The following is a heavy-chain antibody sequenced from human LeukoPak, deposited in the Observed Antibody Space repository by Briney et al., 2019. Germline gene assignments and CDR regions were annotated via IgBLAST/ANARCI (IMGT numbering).Heavy chain of an antibody. CDR2: IIPILGIA. CDR3: ARDWAYSSSWFDP. CDR1: GGTFSSYT. Sequence: GASVKVSCKASGGTFSSYTISWVRQAPGQGLEWMGRIIPILGIANYAQKFQGRVTITADKSTSTAYMELSSLRFEDTAVYYCARDWAYSSSWFDPWGQGTLVTVSS. J-gene: IGHJ5*02. D-gene: IGHD6-13*01. V-gene: IGHV1-69*04.